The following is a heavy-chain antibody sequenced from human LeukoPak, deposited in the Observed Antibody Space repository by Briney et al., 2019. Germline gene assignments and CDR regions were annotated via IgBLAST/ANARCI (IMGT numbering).Heavy chain of an antibody. CDR1: GYTFTSYY. Sequence: ASVKVSCTASGYTFTSYYMHWVRQAPGQGLEWMGIINPSGGSTSYAQKFQGRVTMTRDTSTSTVYMELSSLRSEDTAVYYCARVGRSPRAFDIWGQGTMVTVSS. CDR2: INPSGGST. V-gene: IGHV1-46*01. CDR3: ARVGRSPRAFDI. D-gene: IGHD2-15*01. J-gene: IGHJ3*02.